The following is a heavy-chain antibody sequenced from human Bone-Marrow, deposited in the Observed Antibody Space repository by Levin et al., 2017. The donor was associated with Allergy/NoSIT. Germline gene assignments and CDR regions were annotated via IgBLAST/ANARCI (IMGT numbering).Heavy chain of an antibody. J-gene: IGHJ2*01. V-gene: IGHV3-21*01. CDR1: GFTFSTYH. CDR3: ATFLGNTYSKHWYFDL. CDR2: MSGSGNYI. Sequence: SGGSLRLSCAASGFTFSTYHMNWVRQAPGKGLEWLSFMSGSGNYIYYADSVKGRFTISRDNGQSSLFLQMNNLKDEDTAVYYCATFLGNTYSKHWYFDLWGRGTLVSVSS. D-gene: IGHD2-21*01.